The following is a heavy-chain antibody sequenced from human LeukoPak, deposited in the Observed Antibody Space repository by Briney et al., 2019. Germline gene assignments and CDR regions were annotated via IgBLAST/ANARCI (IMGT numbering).Heavy chain of an antibody. CDR2: IYYSGNT. CDR1: GGSINSFY. J-gene: IGHJ5*02. V-gene: IGHV4-59*01. CDR3: ARGGVAVPAANNWFDP. D-gene: IGHD2-2*01. Sequence: SETLSLTCTVSGGSINSFYWSWIRQPPGKGLEWVGYIYYSGNTNYNPSLKRRVTIPVDTSKNPFSLKLRSVTAADTAVYYCARGGVAVPAANNWFDPWGQGTLVTVSS.